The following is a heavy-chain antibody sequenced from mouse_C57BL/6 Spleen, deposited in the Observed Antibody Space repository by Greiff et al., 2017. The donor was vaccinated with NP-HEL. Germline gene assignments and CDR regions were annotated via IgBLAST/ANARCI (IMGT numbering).Heavy chain of an antibody. CDR2: IYPGSGST. CDR3: ARRVPYYYGTSYAMDY. D-gene: IGHD1-1*01. CDR1: GYTFTSYW. V-gene: IGHV1-55*01. J-gene: IGHJ4*01. Sequence: VQLQQPGAELVKPGASVKMSCKASGYTFTSYWITWVKQRPGQGLEWIGDIYPGSGSTNYNEKFKSKATLTVDTSSSTAYMQLSSLTSEDSAVYYCARRVPYYYGTSYAMDYWGQGTSVTVSS.